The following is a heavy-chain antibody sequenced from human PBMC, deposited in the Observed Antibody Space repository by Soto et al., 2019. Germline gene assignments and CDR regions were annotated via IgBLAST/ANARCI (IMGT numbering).Heavy chain of an antibody. V-gene: IGHV4-31*03. CDR1: GDSINNGDCY. CDR3: AREKEDDSGDYNAFDI. CDR2: IYYSATK. J-gene: IGHJ3*02. Sequence: QVQLQESGPGLVKPSQTLSLTCTVSGDSINNGDCYWSWLRQLPGKGLEWIGYIYYSATKYYNPSLKSRVSMSVDTSKNQFSLNLTSVTAADTAVYYCAREKEDDSGDYNAFDIWGQGTVVTVSS. D-gene: IGHD4-17*01.